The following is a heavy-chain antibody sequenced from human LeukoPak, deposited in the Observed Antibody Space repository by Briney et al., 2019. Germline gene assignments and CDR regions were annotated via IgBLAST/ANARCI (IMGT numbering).Heavy chain of an antibody. V-gene: IGHV5-51*01. CDR1: GSIFTSYW. Sequence: GGSLQICCEGSGSIFTSYWIGWGRRVPGKGREGMGMIYPGDSDTKYSPSFQAQVTISAHKSISPAYLQWSSLKASDTAMYYCARSVGLYSSGWYPIDFDYWGQGTLVTVSS. J-gene: IGHJ4*02. CDR2: IYPGDSDT. D-gene: IGHD6-19*01. CDR3: ARSVGLYSSGWYPIDFDY.